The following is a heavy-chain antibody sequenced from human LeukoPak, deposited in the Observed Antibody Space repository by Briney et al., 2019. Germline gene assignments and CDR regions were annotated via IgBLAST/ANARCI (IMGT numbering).Heavy chain of an antibody. CDR3: ASTDYYDFYFDY. V-gene: IGHV4-38-2*01. CDR2: TYHSGNT. D-gene: IGHD3-22*01. J-gene: IGHJ4*02. Sequence: GSLRLSCAASGFTFSSYVMNWVRQAPGKGLEWIGSTYHSGNTYYNPSLKSRVTISVDTSKNQFSLKLSSVTAADTAVYYCASTDYYDFYFDYWAQGTLVTVSS. CDR1: GFTFSSYV.